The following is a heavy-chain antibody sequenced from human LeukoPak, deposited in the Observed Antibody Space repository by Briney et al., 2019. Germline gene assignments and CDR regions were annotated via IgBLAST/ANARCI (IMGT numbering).Heavy chain of an antibody. CDR2: FDPEDGET. CDR1: GYTLTELS. J-gene: IGHJ6*03. V-gene: IGHV1-24*01. CDR3: ARGRGVVSLYYYYMDV. Sequence: ASVKVSCKVSGYTLTELSMHWVRQAPGKGLEWMGGFDPEDGETIYAQKFQGRVTMTEDTSTDTAYMELSSLRSEDTAVYYCARGRGVVSLYYYYMDVWGKGTTVTVSS. D-gene: IGHD2-8*02.